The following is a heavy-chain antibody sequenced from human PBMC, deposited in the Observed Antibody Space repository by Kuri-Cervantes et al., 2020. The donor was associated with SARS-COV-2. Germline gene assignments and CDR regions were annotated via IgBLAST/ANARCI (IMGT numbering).Heavy chain of an antibody. CDR2: INWNGGST. J-gene: IGHJ6*02. D-gene: IGHD6-13*01. CDR3: ARDRINGSSWYLPRPMGMDV. CDR1: GFTFDDYG. V-gene: IGHV3-20*04. Sequence: GGSLRLSCAASGFTFDDYGMSWVRQAPGKGLEWVSGINWNGGSTGYADSVKGRFTISRDNAKNSLYLQMNSLRAEDTAVYYCARDRINGSSWYLPRPMGMDVWGQGTTVTVSS.